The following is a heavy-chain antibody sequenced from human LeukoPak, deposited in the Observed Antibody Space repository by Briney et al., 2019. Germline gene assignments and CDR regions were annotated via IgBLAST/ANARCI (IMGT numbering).Heavy chain of an antibody. CDR3: ARYRQSPSDALDI. D-gene: IGHD3-16*02. CDR1: GGSISTSSYY. CDR2: IYYSGST. J-gene: IGHJ3*02. V-gene: IGHV4-39*01. Sequence: SETLSLTCTVSGGSISTSSYYWGLVRQPPGRRLEWLANIYYSGSTYYNPSLKSRVTISVDTSKNQFSLRLTSVTAADTAVYYCARYRQSPSDALDIWGQGTMVTVSS.